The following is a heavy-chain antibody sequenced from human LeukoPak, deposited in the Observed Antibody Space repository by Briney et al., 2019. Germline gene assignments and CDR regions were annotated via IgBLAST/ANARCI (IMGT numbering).Heavy chain of an antibody. Sequence: ASVKVSCKASGYTFTGYYMHWVRQAPGQGLEWMGIIDPGGGTTGYAQKFQGRVTMTRDTSTSTVYMELSSLSSEDTAVYYCAREPGVNMYYFDYWGQGTLVTVSS. J-gene: IGHJ4*02. CDR1: GYTFTGYY. CDR2: IDPGGGTT. D-gene: IGHD2/OR15-2a*01. CDR3: AREPGVNMYYFDY. V-gene: IGHV1-46*01.